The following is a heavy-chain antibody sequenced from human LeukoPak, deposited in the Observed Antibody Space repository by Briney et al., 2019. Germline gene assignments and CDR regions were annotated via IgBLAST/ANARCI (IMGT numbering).Heavy chain of an antibody. Sequence: GGSLRLSCAASGFSFSSYAMSWVRQAPGKGVEWGSAISGSGGSTYYADSVKGRFTISRDNSKNTLYLPMTRLRAEHTPVYYCAKDKEYGDYVMGYFDYWGQGTLVTVSS. CDR2: ISGSGGST. CDR1: GFSFSSYA. CDR3: AKDKEYGDYVMGYFDY. J-gene: IGHJ4*02. V-gene: IGHV3-23*01. D-gene: IGHD4-17*01.